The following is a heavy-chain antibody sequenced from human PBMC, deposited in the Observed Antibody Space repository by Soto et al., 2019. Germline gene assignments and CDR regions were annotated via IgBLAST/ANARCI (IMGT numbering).Heavy chain of an antibody. D-gene: IGHD3-10*01. CDR2: IYYSGST. CDR1: GGSISSGDYY. J-gene: IGHJ4*02. V-gene: IGHV4-30-4*01. CDR3: ARGLWFGELSHFDY. Sequence: QVQLQESGPGLVKPSQTLSLTCTVSGGSISSGDYYWSWIRQPPGKGREWIGYIYYSGSTYYNPSLKSRVTIAVDTPKNQFSLKLSSVAAADTAVYYCARGLWFGELSHFDYWGQGTLVTVSS.